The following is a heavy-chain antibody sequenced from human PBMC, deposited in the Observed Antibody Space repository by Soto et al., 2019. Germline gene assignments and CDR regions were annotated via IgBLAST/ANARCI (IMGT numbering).Heavy chain of an antibody. V-gene: IGHV4-59*08. D-gene: IGHD3-16*01. Sequence: PSETLSLTCTVSGGSISSYYWSWIRQPPGKGLEWIGYIYYSGSTNYNPSHKSRVTISVDTSKNQFSLKLSLKLSSVTAADTAVYYCARRWGDYFDYWGQGTLVTVSS. CDR1: GGSISSYY. J-gene: IGHJ4*02. CDR3: ARRWGDYFDY. CDR2: IYYSGST.